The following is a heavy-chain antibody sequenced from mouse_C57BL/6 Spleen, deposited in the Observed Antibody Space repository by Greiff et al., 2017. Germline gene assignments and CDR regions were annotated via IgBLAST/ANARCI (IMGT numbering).Heavy chain of an antibody. J-gene: IGHJ3*01. D-gene: IGHD2-5*01. CDR3: ARDAYSNGAY. CDR1: GYTFTSYW. Sequence: QVQLKESGAELVKPGASVKMSCKASGYTFTSYWITWVKQRPGQGLEWIGDIYPGSGSTNYNEKFKSRATLTVDTSSSTAYMQLSSLTSEDSAVYYCARDAYSNGAYWGQGTLVTVSA. V-gene: IGHV1-55*01. CDR2: IYPGSGST.